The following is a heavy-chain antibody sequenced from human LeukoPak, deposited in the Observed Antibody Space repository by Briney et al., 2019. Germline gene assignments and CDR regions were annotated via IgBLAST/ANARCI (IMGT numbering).Heavy chain of an antibody. CDR3: ARRSQTAAGRGIDY. CDR1: GGSISSSSSHY. J-gene: IGHJ4*02. D-gene: IGHD6-13*01. Sequence: SETLSVTCTVSGGSISSSSSHYWAWIRQPPGKGLEWIGTMSNSGSTYYNPSLKSRVTISGDTSKNQFSLKLSSMTAADTAVFYCARRSQTAAGRGIDYWGQGTLVTVSS. CDR2: MSNSGST. V-gene: IGHV4-39*01.